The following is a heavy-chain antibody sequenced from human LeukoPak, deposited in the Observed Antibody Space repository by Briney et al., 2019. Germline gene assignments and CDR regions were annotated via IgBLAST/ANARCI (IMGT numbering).Heavy chain of an antibody. CDR1: GYSFTSYW. D-gene: IGHD2-15*01. CDR2: IYPGDSDT. CDR3: VLGYCSGGSCYQFDY. Sequence: GESLKISCKGSGYSFTSYWIGWVRQMPGKGLEWMVIIYPGDSDTRYSPSFQGQVTISADKSISTAYLQWSSLKASDTAMYYCVLGYCSGGSCYQFDYWGQGTLVTVSS. V-gene: IGHV5-51*01. J-gene: IGHJ4*02.